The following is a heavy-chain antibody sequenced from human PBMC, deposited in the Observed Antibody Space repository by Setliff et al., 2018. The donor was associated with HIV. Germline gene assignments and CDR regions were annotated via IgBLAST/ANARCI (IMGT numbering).Heavy chain of an antibody. Sequence: SETLSLTCTVSGDSISGYYWSWIRQPPGKGLEWNGYIYTSGNTNYNPSLKRRVTISVDTSKNQFSLTVRSVTAADTAVYYCARGGGTKYYYYYYMDVWGKGTTVTVSS. CDR1: GDSISGYY. D-gene: IGHD1-7*01. J-gene: IGHJ6*03. CDR3: ARGGGTKYYYYYYMDV. CDR2: IYTSGNT. V-gene: IGHV4-4*08.